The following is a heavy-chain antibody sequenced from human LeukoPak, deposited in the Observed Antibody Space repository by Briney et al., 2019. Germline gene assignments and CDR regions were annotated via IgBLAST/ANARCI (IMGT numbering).Heavy chain of an antibody. CDR3: AIMHGYYDGSGYWVQ. CDR1: GFTFSSYG. D-gene: IGHD3-22*01. CDR2: IWYDGSNK. Sequence: GGSLRLSCAASGFTFSSYGMHWVRQAPGKGLEWVAVIWYDGSNKYYADSVKGRFTISRDNSKNTLYMQMNSLRDEDTALYYCAIMHGYYDGSGYWVQWGQGTLVTVSS. V-gene: IGHV3-33*01. J-gene: IGHJ1*01.